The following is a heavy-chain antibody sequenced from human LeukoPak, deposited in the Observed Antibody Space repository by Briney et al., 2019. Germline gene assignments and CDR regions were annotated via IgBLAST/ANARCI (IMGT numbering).Heavy chain of an antibody. J-gene: IGHJ4*02. CDR3: ARPYSSSWYVFDY. D-gene: IGHD6-13*01. Sequence: GGSLRLSCAASGFTFSSYWMSWVRQAPGKGLEWVANIKQDGSEKYYVDSVKGRFTISRDNAKNSLYLQMDSLRAEDTAVCYCARPYSSSWYVFDYWGQGTLVTVSS. V-gene: IGHV3-7*05. CDR2: IKQDGSEK. CDR1: GFTFSSYW.